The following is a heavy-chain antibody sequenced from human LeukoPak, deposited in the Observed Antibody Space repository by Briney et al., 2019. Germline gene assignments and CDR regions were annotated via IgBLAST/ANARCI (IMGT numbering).Heavy chain of an antibody. CDR3: ARGMGSRFGELLNDY. V-gene: IGHV3-66*01. D-gene: IGHD3-10*01. Sequence: AGGSLRLSCAASGFTVSSNYMSWVRQAPGKGLEWVSVIYSGGSTYYADSVKGRFTISRDNSKNTLYLQMNSLRAEDTAVYYCARGMGSRFGELLNDYWGQGTLVTVSS. J-gene: IGHJ4*02. CDR1: GFTVSSNY. CDR2: IYSGGST.